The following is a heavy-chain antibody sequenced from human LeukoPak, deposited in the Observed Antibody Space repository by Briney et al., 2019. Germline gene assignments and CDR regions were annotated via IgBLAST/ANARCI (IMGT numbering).Heavy chain of an antibody. Sequence: GGSLRLSCAASGFTFSSYGIHWVRQAPGKGLEWVAFIRYDGTDKYYADSVKGRFTVSRDNAKRSLYLQVNSLRVEDTAVYFCARGGVAAARKRGVDYWGQGTLVTVSS. CDR1: GFTFSSYG. D-gene: IGHD3-10*01. CDR2: IRYDGTDK. CDR3: ARGGVAAARKRGVDY. V-gene: IGHV3-30*02. J-gene: IGHJ4*02.